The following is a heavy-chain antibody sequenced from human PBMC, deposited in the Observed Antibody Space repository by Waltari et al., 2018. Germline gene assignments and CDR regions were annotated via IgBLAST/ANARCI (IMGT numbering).Heavy chain of an antibody. Sequence: QVQLQESGPGLVKPSETLSLTCAVSGYSIRSGYYWGWSRQPPGKGLEWIGSIYHSGSTYYNPSLKSRVTISVDTSKNQFSLKLSSVTAADTAVYYCARDNVLAQRGAFDMWGQGTMVIVSS. CDR1: GYSIRSGYY. J-gene: IGHJ3*02. D-gene: IGHD2-8*01. CDR3: ARDNVLAQRGAFDM. V-gene: IGHV4-38-2*02. CDR2: IYHSGST.